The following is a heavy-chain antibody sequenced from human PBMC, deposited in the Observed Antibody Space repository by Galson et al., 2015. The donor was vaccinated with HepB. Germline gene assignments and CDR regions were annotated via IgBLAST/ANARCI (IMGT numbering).Heavy chain of an antibody. CDR3: ARDLEVDYYGSGSYRNQAFDY. D-gene: IGHD3-10*01. Sequence: SLRLSCAASGFTFSSYSMNWVRQAPGKGLEWVSSISSSSSYIYYADSVKGRFTISRDNAKNSLYLQMNSLRAEDTAVYYCARDLEVDYYGSGSYRNQAFDYWGQGTLVTVSS. J-gene: IGHJ4*02. CDR2: ISSSSSYI. V-gene: IGHV3-21*01. CDR1: GFTFSSYS.